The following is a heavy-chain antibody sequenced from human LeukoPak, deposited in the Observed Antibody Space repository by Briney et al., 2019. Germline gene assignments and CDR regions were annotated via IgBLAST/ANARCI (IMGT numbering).Heavy chain of an antibody. CDR1: GYTLTELS. D-gene: IGHD5-18*01. Sequence: GASVKVSCKVSGYTLTELSMHWVRQAPGKGLEWMGGFDPEDGETIYAQKFQGRVTMTEDTSTDTAYMELRSLRSDDTAVYYCARDVDTAMGRAFDIWGQGTMVTVSS. CDR2: FDPEDGET. CDR3: ARDVDTAMGRAFDI. J-gene: IGHJ3*02. V-gene: IGHV1-24*01.